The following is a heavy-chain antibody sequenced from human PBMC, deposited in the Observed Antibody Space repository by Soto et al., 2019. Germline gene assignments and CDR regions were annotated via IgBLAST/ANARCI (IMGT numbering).Heavy chain of an antibody. D-gene: IGHD2-8*01. CDR1: GFTFSSYG. CDR2: IWYDGSKK. V-gene: IGHV3-33*01. J-gene: IGHJ4*02. Sequence: QVQLVESGGGVVQPGRSLRLSCAASGFTFSSYGMHWVRQAPGKGLEWVAVIWYDGSKKYYADSVKGRFTISRDNSKNTLYLQMNSLRAEDTAVYYCARDKGYCTNGVCYFFDYWGQGTLVTVSS. CDR3: ARDKGYCTNGVCYFFDY.